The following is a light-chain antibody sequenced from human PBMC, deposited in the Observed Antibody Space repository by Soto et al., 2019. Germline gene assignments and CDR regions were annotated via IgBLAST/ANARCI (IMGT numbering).Light chain of an antibody. Sequence: QSVLTQPASVSGSPGQSITISCTGTSSDVGGYNYVSWYQQHPGKAPKLMIYDVSNRPSGVSNRFSGSKSGNTASLTISGLQAADEADYYCSSYTSSSTLDVFGTGTKLTVL. J-gene: IGLJ1*01. CDR1: SSDVGGYNY. V-gene: IGLV2-14*01. CDR3: SSYTSSSTLDV. CDR2: DVS.